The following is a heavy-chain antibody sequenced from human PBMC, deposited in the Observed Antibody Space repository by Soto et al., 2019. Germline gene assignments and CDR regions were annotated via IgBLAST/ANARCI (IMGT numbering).Heavy chain of an antibody. V-gene: IGHV3-33*01. CDR3: ARAYSRTYGMDV. J-gene: IGHJ6*02. CDR1: GFTFSSYG. CDR2: IWYDGSNK. D-gene: IGHD6-13*01. Sequence: GGSLRLSCAASGFTFSSYGMHWVRQAPGKGLEWVAVIWYDGSNKYYADSVKGRFTISRDNSKNTLYLQMNSLRAEDTAVYYCARAYSRTYGMDVWGQATKVTVYS.